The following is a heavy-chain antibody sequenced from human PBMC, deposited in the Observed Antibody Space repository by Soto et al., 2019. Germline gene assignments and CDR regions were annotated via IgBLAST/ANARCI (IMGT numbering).Heavy chain of an antibody. CDR2: ISGSGGST. Sequence: GGSLRLSCAASGFTFSSYAMSWVRQAPGKGLEWVSAISGSGGSTYYADSVKGRFTISRDNSKNTLYLQMNSLRAEDTAVYYCAKALRYGGSYYFSEYFQHWGQGTLVTVSS. V-gene: IGHV3-23*01. D-gene: IGHD1-26*01. J-gene: IGHJ1*01. CDR1: GFTFSSYA. CDR3: AKALRYGGSYYFSEYFQH.